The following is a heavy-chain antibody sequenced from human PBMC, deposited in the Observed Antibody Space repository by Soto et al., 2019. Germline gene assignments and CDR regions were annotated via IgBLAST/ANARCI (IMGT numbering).Heavy chain of an antibody. V-gene: IGHV4-59*01. CDR1: GGSMSPYY. D-gene: IGHD1-26*01. CDR2: VYHSGNT. CDR3: ARDVGVSYFDT. J-gene: IGHJ5*02. Sequence: PSETLSLTCSVSGGSMSPYYWTWIRQPPGKGLEWLGFVYHSGNTNYNPSLKSRVTMSVDTSRNEFSLRLTSVTAADTAMYYCARDVGVSYFDTWGQGALVTVS.